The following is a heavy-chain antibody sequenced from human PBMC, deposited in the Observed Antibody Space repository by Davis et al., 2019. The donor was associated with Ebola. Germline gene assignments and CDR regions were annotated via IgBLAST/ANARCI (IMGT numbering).Heavy chain of an antibody. CDR3: ARDLRMIGSSWGGYYYYYGMDV. CDR2: ISSSGSTI. V-gene: IGHV3-11*04. CDR1: GFTFSDYY. Sequence: GESLKISCAASGFTFSDYYMSWIRQAPGKGLEWVSYISSSGSTIYYADSVKGRFTISRDNAKNSLYLQMNSLRAEDTAVYYCARDLRMIGSSWGGYYYYYGMDVWGQGTTVTVSS. J-gene: IGHJ6*02. D-gene: IGHD6-13*01.